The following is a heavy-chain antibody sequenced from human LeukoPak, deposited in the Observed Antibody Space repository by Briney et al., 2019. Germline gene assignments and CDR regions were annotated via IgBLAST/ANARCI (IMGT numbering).Heavy chain of an antibody. CDR3: AKDTSRYFDAAYYFDY. CDR1: GFTFSSYA. CDR2: ISGSGGST. Sequence: SGGSLRLSCAASGFTFSSYAMSWVRQAPGKGLEWVSAISGSGGSTYYADSVKGRFTISRDNSKNTLYLQMSSLRAEDTAVYYCAKDTSRYFDAAYYFDYWGQGTLVTVSP. J-gene: IGHJ4*02. V-gene: IGHV3-23*01. D-gene: IGHD3-9*01.